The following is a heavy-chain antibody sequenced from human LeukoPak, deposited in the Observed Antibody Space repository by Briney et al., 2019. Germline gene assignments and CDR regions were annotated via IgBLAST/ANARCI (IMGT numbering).Heavy chain of an antibody. V-gene: IGHV3-43*02. CDR3: ARDRRDTGGIDY. J-gene: IGHJ4*02. CDR2: ISGDDGST. D-gene: IGHD1-14*01. Sequence: GGSLRLSCATSGFTFDDYAMHWVRQAPGKGLEWVSLISGDDGSTYYADSVKGRFTISRDNAKNSLYLQMNSLRAEDTAVYYCARDRRDTGGIDYWGQGTLVTVSS. CDR1: GFTFDDYA.